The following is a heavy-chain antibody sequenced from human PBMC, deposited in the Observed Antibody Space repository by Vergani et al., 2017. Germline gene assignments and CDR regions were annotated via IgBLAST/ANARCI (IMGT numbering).Heavy chain of an antibody. Sequence: QVQLQESGPGLVKPSETLSLTCTVSGGSVSSGSYYWSWIRQPPGKGLEWIGYIYYSGSTNYNPSLKSRVTISVDTSKNQFSLKRSSVTAADTAVYYCARGRYYYDFWSGYYDYWGQGTLVTVSS. CDR1: GGSVSSGSYY. J-gene: IGHJ4*02. CDR2: IYYSGST. V-gene: IGHV4-61*01. CDR3: ARGRYYYDFWSGYYDY. D-gene: IGHD3-3*01.